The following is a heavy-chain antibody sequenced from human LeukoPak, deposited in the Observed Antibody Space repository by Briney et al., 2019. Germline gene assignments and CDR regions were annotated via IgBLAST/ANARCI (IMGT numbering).Heavy chain of an antibody. J-gene: IGHJ4*02. CDR1: GGSISGSY. V-gene: IGHV4-59*01. Sequence: SETLSLTCTVSGGSISGSYWSWIRQPPGKGLEWIAYMYNSGSTNYNPSLKRRVTISIDTSKNQFSLKLSSLTAADTAIYYCARGIESYGDYGYWGQGILVTVSS. CDR3: ARGIESYGDYGY. D-gene: IGHD4-17*01. CDR2: MYNSGST.